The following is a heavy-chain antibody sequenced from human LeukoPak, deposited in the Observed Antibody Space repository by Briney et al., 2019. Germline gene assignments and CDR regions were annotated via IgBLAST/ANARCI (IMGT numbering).Heavy chain of an antibody. V-gene: IGHV1-2*02. CDR3: AREYSGYDRFDY. CDR2: INPNSGGT. J-gene: IGHJ4*02. Sequence: GASVKVSCKASGYTFTCYYMHWVRQAPGQGLEWMGWINPNSGGTNYAQKFQGRVTMTRDTSISTAYMELSRLRSDDTAVYYCAREYSGYDRFDYWGQGTLVTVSS. CDR1: GYTFTCYY. D-gene: IGHD5-12*01.